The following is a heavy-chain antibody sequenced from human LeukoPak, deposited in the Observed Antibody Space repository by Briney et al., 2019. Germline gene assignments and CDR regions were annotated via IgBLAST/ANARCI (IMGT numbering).Heavy chain of an antibody. D-gene: IGHD6-13*01. Sequence: SVKVSCTPSGYTFTSYALSWVRQAPGQGLEWMGGIIPIFGTANYAQKFQGRVTITADESTSTAYMELSSLRSEDTAVYYCARAPFRSSWPTFDYWGQGTLVTVSS. J-gene: IGHJ4*02. CDR3: ARAPFRSSWPTFDY. V-gene: IGHV1-69*13. CDR2: IIPIFGTA. CDR1: GYTFTSYA.